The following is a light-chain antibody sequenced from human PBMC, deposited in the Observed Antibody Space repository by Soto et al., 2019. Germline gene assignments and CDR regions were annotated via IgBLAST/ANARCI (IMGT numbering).Light chain of an antibody. V-gene: IGLV2-11*01. Sequence: QSALIQPPSMSGSPGQSVTISCTGTTSDIGAYDYVSCFQHHPGTVPKPMIYSVNSRPSGVPDRFSDSKSANPASMTISGLQPGDGADFFCFSYTSSAPSVLGTGTKVTAL. CDR1: TSDIGAYDY. CDR3: FSYTSSAPSV. J-gene: IGLJ1*01. CDR2: SVN.